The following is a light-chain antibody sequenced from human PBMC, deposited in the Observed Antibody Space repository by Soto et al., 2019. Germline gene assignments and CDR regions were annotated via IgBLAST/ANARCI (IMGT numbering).Light chain of an antibody. Sequence: QSVLTQPPSASGSPGQSVTIPCAGTSTDVGEYNYVSWYQQQPGKVPKLIIFEVNKRPSGVPDRFSGSKSGDTASLTVSGLQAEDEADYYCSSFVGAPVIFGGGTQLTVL. J-gene: IGLJ2*01. V-gene: IGLV2-8*01. CDR3: SSFVGAPVI. CDR1: STDVGEYNY. CDR2: EVN.